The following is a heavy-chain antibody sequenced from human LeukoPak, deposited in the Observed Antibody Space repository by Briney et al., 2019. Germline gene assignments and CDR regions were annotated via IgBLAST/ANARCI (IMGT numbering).Heavy chain of an antibody. D-gene: IGHD6-19*01. CDR3: AREWGRIAVAGGPGY. V-gene: IGHV3-33*01. CDR2: IWYDGQTK. J-gene: IGHJ4*02. Sequence: TGGSLRLSCEASGFTFSNYGMHWVRQAPGKGLEWVALIWYDGQTKFYADSVKGRFTISRDNSGNTLFPHMTSLRVEDTAVYYCAREWGRIAVAGGPGYWGQGALVTVSS. CDR1: GFTFSNYG.